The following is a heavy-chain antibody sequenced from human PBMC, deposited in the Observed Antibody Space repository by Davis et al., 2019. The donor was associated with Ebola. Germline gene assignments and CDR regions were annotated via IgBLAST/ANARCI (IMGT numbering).Heavy chain of an antibody. V-gene: IGHV4-39*07. CDR2: IYYSGST. CDR1: GGSISSSSYY. CDR3: ARARYSNYYYYYYGMDV. D-gene: IGHD4-11*01. Sequence: SETLSLTCTVSGGSISSSSYYWGWIRQPPGKGLEWIGSIYYSGSTNYNPSLKSRVTISVDTSKNQFSLKLSSVTAADTAVYYCARARYSNYYYYYYGMDVWGQGTTVTVSS. J-gene: IGHJ6*02.